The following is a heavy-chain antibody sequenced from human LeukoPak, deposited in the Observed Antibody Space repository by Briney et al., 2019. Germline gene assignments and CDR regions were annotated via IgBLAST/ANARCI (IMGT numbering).Heavy chain of an antibody. V-gene: IGHV1-46*01. D-gene: IGHD3-9*01. CDR3: ARTTRPQYYDILTGYQHYFDY. CDR1: GYTFTSYY. J-gene: IGHJ4*02. CDR2: INPSGGST. Sequence: ASVKVSCKASGYTFTSYYMHWVRQAPGRGLEWMGIINPSGGSTSYAQKFQGRVTMTRDMSTSTVYMELSSLRSEDTAVYYCARTTRPQYYDILTGYQHYFDYWGQGTLVTVSS.